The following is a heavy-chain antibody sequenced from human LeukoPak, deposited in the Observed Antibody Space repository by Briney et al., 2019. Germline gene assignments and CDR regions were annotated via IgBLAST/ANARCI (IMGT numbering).Heavy chain of an antibody. Sequence: PGGSLRLSCAASGFTFSSYAMHWVRQAPGKGLEWVAVISYDGSNKYYADSVKGRFTISRDNSKNTLYLQMNSLRAEDTAVYYCAREGPTTTVNLKYYYYMDVWGKGTTVTVSS. CDR3: AREGPTTTVNLKYYYYMDV. J-gene: IGHJ6*03. CDR2: ISYDGSNK. V-gene: IGHV3-30-3*01. D-gene: IGHD4-11*01. CDR1: GFTFSSYA.